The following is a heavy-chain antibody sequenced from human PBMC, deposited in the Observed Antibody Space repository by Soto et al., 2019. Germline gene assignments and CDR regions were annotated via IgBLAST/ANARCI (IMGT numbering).Heavy chain of an antibody. D-gene: IGHD2-2*03. Sequence: ASVKVSCKASGYTFTGYYMHWVRQAPGQGLEWMGWINPNSGGTNYAQKFQGRVTMTRDTSISTAYMELSRLRSDDTAVYYCARDILVGWRVWYLDLSGRGPLVTVYS. CDR2: INPNSGGT. V-gene: IGHV1-2*02. CDR1: GYTFTGYY. J-gene: IGHJ2*01. CDR3: ARDILVGWRVWYLDL.